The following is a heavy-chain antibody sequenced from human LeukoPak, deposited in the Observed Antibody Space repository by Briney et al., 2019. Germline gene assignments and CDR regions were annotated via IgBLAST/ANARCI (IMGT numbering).Heavy chain of an antibody. CDR3: ARLQGSGSYYGGLPYYFDY. D-gene: IGHD3-10*01. J-gene: IGHJ4*02. CDR2: IYPGGSDT. V-gene: IGHV5-51*01. Sequence: GESLQISCKGSGSRFTSYWIGWVRPMPGKGLEWVGIIYPGGSDTRYGPSFQGQVTISAAKSITTAYLHWSSLKASDTAMSYCARLQGSGSYYGGLPYYFDYWGQGTLVTVSS. CDR1: GSRFTSYW.